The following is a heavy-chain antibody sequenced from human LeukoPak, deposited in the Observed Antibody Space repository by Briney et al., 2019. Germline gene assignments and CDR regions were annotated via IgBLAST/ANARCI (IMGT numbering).Heavy chain of an antibody. J-gene: IGHJ4*02. CDR3: ARDWDKKDFWGSGNYLGPLDH. V-gene: IGHV1-2*02. CDR2: LNPHTGDT. CDR1: GYTFTGYY. Sequence: ASVKVSCKASGYTFTGYYMHWVRQAPGQGLEWMGWLNPHTGDTNSAQNFQGRLTLTRDTSINTVFMDLSSLRVDDTAVYYCARDWDKKDFWGSGNYLGPLDHWGPGTLVTVPS. D-gene: IGHD3-10*01.